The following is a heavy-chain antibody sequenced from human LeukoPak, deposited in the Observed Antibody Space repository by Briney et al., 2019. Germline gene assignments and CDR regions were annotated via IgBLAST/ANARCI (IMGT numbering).Heavy chain of an antibody. V-gene: IGHV4-4*02. CDR1: GDSISISTW. CDR3: ARGHNENRYKSTIDI. D-gene: IGHD1-1*01. Sequence: SETLSLTCAVSGDSISISTWWNWVRQPPGKGLEWIGEIYHSGSTNSNPSLKSRVIISVDKTKNQFSLKLNSVTAADTAMYYCARGHNENRYKSTIDIWGQGTMVTVSS. J-gene: IGHJ3*02. CDR2: IYHSGST.